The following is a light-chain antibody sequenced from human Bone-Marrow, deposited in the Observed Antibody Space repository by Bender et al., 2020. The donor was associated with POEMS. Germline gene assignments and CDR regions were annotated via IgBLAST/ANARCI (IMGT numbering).Light chain of an antibody. J-gene: IGLJ3*02. CDR3: TSYTSSKTWV. CDR2: EVS. Sequence: QSALTQPASVSGSPGQSITISCTGTSSDVGTYKLVSWYQHHPGRAPKLMIYEVSNRPSWVSNRFSASKSDNTASLTISGLQAEDEADYYCTSYTSSKTWVFGGGTRLTVL. V-gene: IGLV2-14*02. CDR1: SSDVGTYKL.